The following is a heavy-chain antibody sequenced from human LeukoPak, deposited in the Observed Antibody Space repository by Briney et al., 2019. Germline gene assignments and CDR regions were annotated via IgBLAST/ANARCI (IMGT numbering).Heavy chain of an antibody. V-gene: IGHV3-33*01. Sequence: GGSLRLSCVASGFIFSTYGLHWVRQSPGRGLEWVAVIWYDGSQRYYADSVKGRFTISRDDSQNTIYLQMDSLRAEDTAVYYCATSSPRNYFDHWGQGTLVTVSS. J-gene: IGHJ4*02. CDR2: IWYDGSQR. CDR1: GFIFSTYG. D-gene: IGHD1-14*01. CDR3: ATSSPRNYFDH.